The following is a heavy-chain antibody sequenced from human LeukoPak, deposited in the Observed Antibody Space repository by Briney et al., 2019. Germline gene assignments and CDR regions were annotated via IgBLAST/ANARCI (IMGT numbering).Heavy chain of an antibody. CDR2: IHYSGST. CDR3: ARHPKNIAARPVGFDY. J-gene: IGHJ4*02. D-gene: IGHD6-6*01. V-gene: IGHV4-59*08. CDR1: GGSISIYS. Sequence: SETLSLTCTVSGGSISIYSWSWIRQPPGKGLEWIGYIHYSGSTNYNPSLKSRVTISVDTPKNQFSLKVTSVTAADTAVYYCARHPKNIAARPVGFDYWGQGTLVTVSS.